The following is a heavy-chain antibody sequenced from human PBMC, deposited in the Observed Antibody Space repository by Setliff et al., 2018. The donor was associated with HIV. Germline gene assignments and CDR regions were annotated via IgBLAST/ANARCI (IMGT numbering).Heavy chain of an antibody. CDR2: ISAYNGNT. D-gene: IGHD6-19*01. J-gene: IGHJ3*02. CDR3: ARPRAGAVAQGAFDS. Sequence: ASVKVSCKASGYTFTSYGISWVRQAPGQGLEWMGWISAYNGNTNYAQKLQGRVTMTTDTSTSTAYMELRSLRSDDTAVYYCARPRAGAVAQGAFDSWGQGTMVTVSS. V-gene: IGHV1-18*01. CDR1: GYTFTSYG.